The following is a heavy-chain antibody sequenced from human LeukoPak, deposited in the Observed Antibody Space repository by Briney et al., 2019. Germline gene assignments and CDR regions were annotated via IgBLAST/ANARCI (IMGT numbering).Heavy chain of an antibody. Sequence: SVKVSCKASGGTFSSYAINWVRQAPGQGLEWMGGIIPIFGTANYAQKFQGRVTITADESTSTAYMELSSLRSEDTAVYYCARDANYGYSYDYYYYGMDVWGQGTTVTVS. V-gene: IGHV1-69*13. CDR3: ARDANYGYSYDYYYYGMDV. CDR1: GGTFSSYA. J-gene: IGHJ6*02. CDR2: IIPIFGTA. D-gene: IGHD5-18*01.